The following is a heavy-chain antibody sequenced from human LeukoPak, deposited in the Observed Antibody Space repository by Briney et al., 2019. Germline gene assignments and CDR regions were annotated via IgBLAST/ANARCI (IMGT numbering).Heavy chain of an antibody. CDR2: ISSSSSYI. V-gene: IGHV3-21*05. Sequence: GGSLRPSCAASGFTFSSYSMNWVRQAPGKGLEWVSYISSSSSYIYYADSVKGRFTISRDNAKNSLYLQMNSLRAEDTAVYYCASLYCSSTSCYWGYYGMDVWGQGTTVTVSS. CDR1: GFTFSSYS. J-gene: IGHJ6*02. D-gene: IGHD2-2*01. CDR3: ASLYCSSTSCYWGYYGMDV.